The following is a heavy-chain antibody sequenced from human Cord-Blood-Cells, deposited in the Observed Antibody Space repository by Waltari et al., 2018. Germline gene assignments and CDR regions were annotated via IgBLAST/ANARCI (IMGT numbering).Heavy chain of an antibody. V-gene: IGHV3-23*01. J-gene: IGHJ4*02. CDR3: AKDPDSSSADY. CDR1: GFTFSSYA. CDR2: ISGSGGST. D-gene: IGHD6-6*01. Sequence: EVQLLESGGGLVQPGGSLRLSCAGSGFTFSSYAMRWVRQAPGKGLEWVSAISGSGGSTYYAGSVKGRFTISRDNSKNTLYLQMNSLRAEDTAVYYCAKDPDSSSADYWGQGTLVTVSS.